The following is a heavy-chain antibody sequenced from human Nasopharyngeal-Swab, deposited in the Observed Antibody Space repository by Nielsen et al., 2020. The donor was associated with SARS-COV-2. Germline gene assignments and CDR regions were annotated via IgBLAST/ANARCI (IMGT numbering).Heavy chain of an antibody. J-gene: IGHJ4*02. CDR3: AREEAVAGRIDY. D-gene: IGHD6-19*01. CDR2: INPSGGST. CDR1: GYTFTSYY. Sequence: GSVKASCKASGYTFTSYYMHWVRKAPGQGLEWMGIINPSGGSTSYAQKFQGRVTMTRDTSTSTVYMELSSLRSEDTAVYYCAREEAVAGRIDYWGQGTLVTVSS. V-gene: IGHV1-46*01.